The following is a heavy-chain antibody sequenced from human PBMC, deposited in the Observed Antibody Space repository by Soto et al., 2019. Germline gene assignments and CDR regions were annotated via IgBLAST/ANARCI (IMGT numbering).Heavy chain of an antibody. V-gene: IGHV1-18*01. Sequence: ASVKVCCKASGYTFTSYGVSWVRQAPGQGLEWMGWISAYNGNTNYAQKLQGRVTMTTDTYTSTAYMELRSLRSDDTAVDYCARSGIEAADWFYPWGQGTLVTVSS. CDR1: GYTFTSYG. D-gene: IGHD6-13*01. CDR3: ARSGIEAADWFYP. J-gene: IGHJ5*02. CDR2: ISAYNGNT.